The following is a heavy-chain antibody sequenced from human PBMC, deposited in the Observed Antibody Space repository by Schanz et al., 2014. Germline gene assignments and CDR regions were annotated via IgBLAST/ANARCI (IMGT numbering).Heavy chain of an antibody. V-gene: IGHV1-18*01. CDR2: ISVYTGNT. J-gene: IGHJ4*02. D-gene: IGHD3-3*01. Sequence: QVHLVQSGAEVKKPGSSVKVSCKASGGTFSSDTFSWVRQAPGQGLEWVGWISVYTGNTKYGQKVQGRVTMTADTSTSTGDKELRTLRSDDTALNYCATAADRDFWSGYYTRFDYWGQGTLVTVSS. CDR3: ATAADRDFWSGYYTRFDY. CDR1: GGTFSSDT.